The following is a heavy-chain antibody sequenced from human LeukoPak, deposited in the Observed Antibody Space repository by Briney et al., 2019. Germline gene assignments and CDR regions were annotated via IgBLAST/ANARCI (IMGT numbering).Heavy chain of an antibody. V-gene: IGHV4-34*01. Sequence: SETLSLTCAVYGGSFSGYYWSWIRQPPGKGLEWIGEINHSESTNYNPSLKSRVTISVDTSTNQFSLKLSSVTAADTAVYYCARGPYCSSTSCYDSYYYYGMDVWGQGTTVTVSS. CDR2: INHSEST. J-gene: IGHJ6*02. CDR1: GGSFSGYY. CDR3: ARGPYCSSTSCYDSYYYYGMDV. D-gene: IGHD2-2*01.